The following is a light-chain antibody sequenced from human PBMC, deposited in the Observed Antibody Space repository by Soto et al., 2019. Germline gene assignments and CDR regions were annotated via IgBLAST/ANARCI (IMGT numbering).Light chain of an antibody. J-gene: IGKJ4*01. Sequence: DLQMTQSPSSLSASVGDRVTITCRASQSISNYLNCYQQKPGKAPRLLIHAASTLHRGVPSRFSGSASGTDFTLTISGLQPEDCATYYCKQAYTTPALVFGEGTK. CDR2: AAS. CDR1: QSISNY. CDR3: KQAYTTPALV. V-gene: IGKV1-39*01.